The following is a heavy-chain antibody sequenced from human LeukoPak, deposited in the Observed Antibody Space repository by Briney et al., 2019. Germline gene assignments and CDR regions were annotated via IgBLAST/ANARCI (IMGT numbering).Heavy chain of an antibody. J-gene: IGHJ4*02. CDR3: ARDLGAATDY. V-gene: IGHV3-48*01. D-gene: IGHD6-13*01. Sequence: GGSLRLSCAASGFTFSSYSMNWVRQAPGKGLEWVSYISSRSGNIYYADSVKGRFTISRDNPKNTLYLQMNSLRAEDTAVYYCARDLGAATDYWGQGTLVTVSS. CDR2: ISSRSGNI. CDR1: GFTFSSYS.